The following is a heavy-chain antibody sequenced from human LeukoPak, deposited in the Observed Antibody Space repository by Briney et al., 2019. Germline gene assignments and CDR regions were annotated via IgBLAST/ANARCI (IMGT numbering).Heavy chain of an antibody. Sequence: GASVKVSCKASGGTFSSYAIAWVRQAPGQGLEWMGGIIPIFGTANYAQKFQGRVTIIADKSTSTAYMELRSLRSDDTAVYYCARETLSSSGWYLGSSYYYYMDVWGKGTTVTVSS. D-gene: IGHD6-19*01. CDR3: ARETLSSSGWYLGSSYYYYMDV. V-gene: IGHV1-69*06. J-gene: IGHJ6*03. CDR2: IIPIFGTA. CDR1: GGTFSSYA.